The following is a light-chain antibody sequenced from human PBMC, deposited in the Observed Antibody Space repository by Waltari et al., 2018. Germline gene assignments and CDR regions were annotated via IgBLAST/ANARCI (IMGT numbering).Light chain of an antibody. CDR2: KAS. Sequence: DIQMTQSPSTLSTSVGDRVTITCRASQSISSWLAWYQQKPGKAPKLLIYKASSLKSGVPSSFIGRGSGTEFTLTISSLPPDDFATYYCQQYNSYPSFGQGPKVEIK. J-gene: IGKJ1*01. CDR3: QQYNSYPS. V-gene: IGKV1-5*03. CDR1: QSISSW.